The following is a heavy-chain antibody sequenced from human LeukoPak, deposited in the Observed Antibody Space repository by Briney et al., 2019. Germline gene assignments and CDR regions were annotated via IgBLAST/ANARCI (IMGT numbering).Heavy chain of an antibody. CDR1: GFTFSSYA. V-gene: IGHV3-23*01. Sequence: GGSLRLSCAASGFTFSSYAMSWVRQAPGKGLEWVSIISGSGVSTYHADSVKGRFTISRDNSKNTLYLQMNSLRAEDTAVYYCAKYPSFYYDNSGYYYFDYWGQGTLATVSS. CDR2: ISGSGVST. D-gene: IGHD3-22*01. CDR3: AKYPSFYYDNSGYYYFDY. J-gene: IGHJ4*02.